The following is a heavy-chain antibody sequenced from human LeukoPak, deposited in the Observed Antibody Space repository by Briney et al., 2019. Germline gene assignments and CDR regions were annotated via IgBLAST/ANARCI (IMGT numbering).Heavy chain of an antibody. J-gene: IGHJ3*02. CDR3: ASVVVVTAINMNDAFDI. CDR2: IYYSGST. CDR1: GGSISSSSYH. D-gene: IGHD2-21*02. V-gene: IGHV4-39*07. Sequence: SETLSLTCTVSGGSISSSSYHWGWIRQPPGKGLEWIGSIYYSGSTYYNPSLKSRVTISVDTSKNQFSLKLSSVTAADTAVYYCASVVVVTAINMNDAFDIWGQGTMVTVSS.